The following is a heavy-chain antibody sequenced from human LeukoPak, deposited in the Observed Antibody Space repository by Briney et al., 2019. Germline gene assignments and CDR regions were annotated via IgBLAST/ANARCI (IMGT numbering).Heavy chain of an antibody. D-gene: IGHD3-22*01. V-gene: IGHV1-24*01. Sequence: GASVKVSCKVSGYKFTDLSIHWVRQAPGKGLEWMGGFDPEDGETIYAQKFQGRVTMTEDTSTDTAYMELSSLRSEDTAVYYCATEYYYDSSGYYPSCYFDYWGQGTLVTVSS. CDR2: FDPEDGET. CDR1: GYKFTDLS. J-gene: IGHJ4*02. CDR3: ATEYYYDSSGYYPSCYFDY.